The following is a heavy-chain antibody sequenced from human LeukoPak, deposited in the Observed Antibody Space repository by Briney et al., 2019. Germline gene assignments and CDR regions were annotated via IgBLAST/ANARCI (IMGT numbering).Heavy chain of an antibody. CDR1: GYTFTSYY. D-gene: IGHD3-10*01. CDR3: ARERITMVRGTQYNWFDP. Sequence: ASVTVSCKASGYTFTSYYMHWVRQAPGQGLEWMVIINPSGGSTSYAQKFQGRVTMTRDTSTSTVYMEPSSLRSEDTAVYYWARERITMVRGTQYNWFDPWGQGNLVTVSS. V-gene: IGHV1-46*01. CDR2: INPSGGST. J-gene: IGHJ5*02.